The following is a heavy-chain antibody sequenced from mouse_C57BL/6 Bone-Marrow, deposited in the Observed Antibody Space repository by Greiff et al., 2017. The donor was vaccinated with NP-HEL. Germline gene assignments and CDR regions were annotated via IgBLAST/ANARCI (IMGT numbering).Heavy chain of an antibody. D-gene: IGHD2-1*01. V-gene: IGHV1-59*01. CDR1: GYTFTSYW. CDR3: ARGGGNRGDY. J-gene: IGHJ4*01. Sequence: VQLQQPGAELVRPGTSVKLSCKASGYTFTSYWMHWVKQRPGQGLEWIGVIDPSDSYTNYNQKFKGKATLTVDTSSSTAYMQRSSLTSEDSAVYYCARGGGNRGDYWGQGTSVTVSS. CDR2: IDPSDSYT.